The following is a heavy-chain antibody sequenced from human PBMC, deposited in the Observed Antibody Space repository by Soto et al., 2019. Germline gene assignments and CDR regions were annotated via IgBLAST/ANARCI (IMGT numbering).Heavy chain of an antibody. D-gene: IGHD6-19*01. Sequence: SETLSLTCTVSGGSISSYYWSWIRQPAGKGLEWIGRIYTSGSTNYNPSLKSRVTMSVDTSKNQFSLKLSSVTAADTAVYYCARDPSQWPDYYFDYWGQGTPVTVSS. J-gene: IGHJ4*02. CDR1: GGSISSYY. V-gene: IGHV4-4*07. CDR2: IYTSGST. CDR3: ARDPSQWPDYYFDY.